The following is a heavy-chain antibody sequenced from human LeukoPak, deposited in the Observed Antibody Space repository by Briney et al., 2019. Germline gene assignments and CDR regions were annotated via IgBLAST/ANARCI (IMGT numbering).Heavy chain of an antibody. CDR2: IYHSGST. CDR3: ARDSGSYPTYYYYMDV. D-gene: IGHD1-26*01. V-gene: IGHV4-38-2*02. Sequence: SETLSLTCTVSGYSISSGYYWGWIRQPPGKGLEWIGSIYHSGSTYYNPSLKSRVTISVDTSKNQFSLKLSSVTAADTAVYYCARDSGSYPTYYYYMDVWGKGTTVTISS. J-gene: IGHJ6*03. CDR1: GYSISSGYY.